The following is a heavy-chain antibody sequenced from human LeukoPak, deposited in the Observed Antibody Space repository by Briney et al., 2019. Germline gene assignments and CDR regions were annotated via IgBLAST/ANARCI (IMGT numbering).Heavy chain of an antibody. V-gene: IGHV1-69*13. CDR2: IIPIFGTA. D-gene: IGHD3-22*01. CDR3: ASQNYYDSSGFEDY. CDR1: GGTFSSYA. J-gene: IGHJ4*02. Sequence: GASVKVSCKASGGTFSSYAISWVRQAPGQGLEWMGGIIPIFGTANYAQKFQGRVTITADESTSTAYMELSSLRSEDTAVYYCASQNYYDSSGFEDYWGQGTLVTVSS.